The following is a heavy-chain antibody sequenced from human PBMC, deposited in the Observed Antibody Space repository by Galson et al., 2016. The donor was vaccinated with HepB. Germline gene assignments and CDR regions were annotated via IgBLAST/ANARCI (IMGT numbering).Heavy chain of an antibody. CDR1: GFTFRNCT. Sequence: SLRLSCAASGFTFRNCTMNWVRQAPGKGLEWVSSISSSSSYIFYADSVKGRFTISRDNAENSLYLQMNTLRAEDTAVYYCARDQWAGPPDWGQGTLVTVCS. CDR2: ISSSSSYI. V-gene: IGHV3-21*01. D-gene: IGHD1-26*01. J-gene: IGHJ4*02. CDR3: ARDQWAGPPD.